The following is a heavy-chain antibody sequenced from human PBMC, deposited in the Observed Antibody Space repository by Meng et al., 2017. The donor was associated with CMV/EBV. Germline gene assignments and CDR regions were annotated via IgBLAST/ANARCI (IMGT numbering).Heavy chain of an antibody. Sequence: GSLRLSCAVYGGSFSGYYWSWIRQPPGKGLEWIGEINHSGSTNYNPSLKSRVTISVDTSKNQFSLKLSSVTAADTAVYYCARSTMVRGVITRYFDLWGRGILVTVSS. CDR3: ARSTMVRGVITRYFDL. CDR2: INHSGST. J-gene: IGHJ2*01. CDR1: GGSFSGYY. V-gene: IGHV4-34*01. D-gene: IGHD3-10*01.